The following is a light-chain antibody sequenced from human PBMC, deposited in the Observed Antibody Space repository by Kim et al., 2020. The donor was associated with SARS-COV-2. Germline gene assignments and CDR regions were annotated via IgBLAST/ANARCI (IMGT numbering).Light chain of an antibody. V-gene: IGKV3-20*01. CDR2: GAS. CDR1: QTVSSNY. CDR3: QEYGSSRT. Sequence: SLSPGERATLSCRASQTVSSNYLAWYQQKPGPAPRLLIFGASSRATGIPDRFSGGGSATDFTLTITRLEPEDFAVYYCQEYGSSRTFGQGTRLEI. J-gene: IGKJ2*01.